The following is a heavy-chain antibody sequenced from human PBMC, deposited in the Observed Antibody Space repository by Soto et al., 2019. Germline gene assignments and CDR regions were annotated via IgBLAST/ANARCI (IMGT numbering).Heavy chain of an antibody. V-gene: IGHV3-23*01. CDR1: GFTFSSYA. D-gene: IGHD6-19*01. CDR3: AKHRGEYSSGWYDY. Sequence: GGSLRLSCAASGFTFSSYAMSWVRQAPGKGLEWVSAISGSGGSTYYADSVKGRFTISRDNSKNTLYLQMNSLRAEDTAVYYCAKHRGEYSSGWYDYWGQGTLVTVSS. CDR2: ISGSGGST. J-gene: IGHJ4*02.